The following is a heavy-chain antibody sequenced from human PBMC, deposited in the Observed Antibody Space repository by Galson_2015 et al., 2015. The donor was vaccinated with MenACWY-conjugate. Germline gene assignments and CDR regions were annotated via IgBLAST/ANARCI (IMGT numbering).Heavy chain of an antibody. CDR1: GFTFSSFA. CDR3: AKAAYTSSWYQDAFDY. Sequence: SLRLSCAASGFTFSSFAMSWVRQAPGKGLEWVSVITSSGGTTYYADSVKGRFTISRDNPKNTLYLQMNSLRAEDTAVYYCAKAAYTSSWYQDAFDYWGQGSLVTVSS. V-gene: IGHV3-23*01. D-gene: IGHD6-13*01. J-gene: IGHJ4*02. CDR2: ITSSGGTT.